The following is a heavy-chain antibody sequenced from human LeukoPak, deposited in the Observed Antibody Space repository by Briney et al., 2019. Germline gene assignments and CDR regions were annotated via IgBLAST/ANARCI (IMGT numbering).Heavy chain of an antibody. CDR2: FDPEDGET. CDR3: ATEQYCSSTSCYWLPEN. J-gene: IGHJ4*02. D-gene: IGHD2-2*01. CDR1: GYTLTELS. V-gene: IGHV1-24*01. Sequence: GASVKVSCKVSGYTLTELSMHWVRQAPGKGLEWMGGFDPEDGETIYAQKFQGRVTMTEDTSTDTAYMELSSLRSEDTAVYYCATEQYCSSTSCYWLPENWGQGTLVTVSS.